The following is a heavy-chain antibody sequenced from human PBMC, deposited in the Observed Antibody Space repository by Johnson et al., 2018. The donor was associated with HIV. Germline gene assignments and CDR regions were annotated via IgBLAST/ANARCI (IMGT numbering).Heavy chain of an antibody. D-gene: IGHD1-7*01. J-gene: IGHJ3*02. CDR2: INWNGGNT. CDR3: ARYEGNYVAFDI. V-gene: IGHV3-20*04. CDR1: GFTFSDYY. Sequence: VQLVESGGGVVQPGGSLRLSCAASGFTFSDYYMSWIRQAPGKGLEWVSSINWNGGNTGYADSVKGRFTISRDNDENSLYLQMNSLRAENTALYYCARYEGNYVAFDIWGQGTLVTVSS.